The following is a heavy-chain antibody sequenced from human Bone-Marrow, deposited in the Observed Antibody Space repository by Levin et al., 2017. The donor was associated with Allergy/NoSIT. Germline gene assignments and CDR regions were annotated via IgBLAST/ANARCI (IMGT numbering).Heavy chain of an antibody. V-gene: IGHV1-18*04. CDR1: GYTFSSYG. CDR3: TRGIVRGPFDY. Sequence: GASVKVSCKTSGYTFSSYGIFWVRQAPGEGLEWMGWISTNTGDTKFEQKFQDRVTLTTDTSTSTAFMELRSLRSDDTAVDYCTRGIVRGPFDYWGQGTLVTVSS. CDR2: ISTNTGDT. J-gene: IGHJ4*02. D-gene: IGHD3-10*01.